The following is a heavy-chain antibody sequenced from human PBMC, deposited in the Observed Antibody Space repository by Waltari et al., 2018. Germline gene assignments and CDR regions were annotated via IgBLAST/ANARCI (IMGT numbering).Heavy chain of an antibody. CDR1: GGSFSGYY. Sequence: QVQLQQWGAGLLKPSETLSLTCAVYGGSFSGYYWSWIRQPPGKGLEWIGEINHSGSTNYNPSLKSRVTISVDTSKNQFSLKLSSVTTADTAVYYCARLRWLGFNYYYYGMDVWGQGTTVTVSS. D-gene: IGHD5-12*01. CDR2: INHSGST. V-gene: IGHV4-34*01. CDR3: ARLRWLGFNYYYYGMDV. J-gene: IGHJ6*02.